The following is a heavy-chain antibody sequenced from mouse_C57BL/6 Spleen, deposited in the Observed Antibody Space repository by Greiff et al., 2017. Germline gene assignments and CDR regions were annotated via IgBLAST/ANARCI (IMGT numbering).Heavy chain of an antibody. CDR1: GYTFPSYW. CDR3: ARRRLYGNYYFGC. Sequence: VQLQQPGAELVMPGASVKLSCKASGYTFPSYWMHWVKQRPGQGLEWIGEIDPSDGYTNYNQKFKGKSTLTVDKSSSTAYMQLSSLTSEDSAVYYCARRRLYGNYYFGCWGPGTTLTFSS. CDR2: IDPSDGYT. D-gene: IGHD2-1*01. J-gene: IGHJ2*01. V-gene: IGHV1-69*01.